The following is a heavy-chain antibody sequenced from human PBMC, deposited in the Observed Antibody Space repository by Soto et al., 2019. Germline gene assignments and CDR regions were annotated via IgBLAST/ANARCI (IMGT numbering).Heavy chain of an antibody. CDR1: GDSISSSSYY. Sequence: QLQLQESGPGLVKPSETLSLTCTVSGDSISSSSYYWGWIRQPPGKGLGWIGSMYYSGATYFNPSLKWRVTISVDMCKNQCSLEVNSVTAAVTAVYYGASRGNGKHYFDYWGQGTLVTVSS. J-gene: IGHJ4*02. D-gene: IGHD3-16*01. CDR3: ASRGNGKHYFDY. CDR2: MYYSGAT. V-gene: IGHV4-39*01.